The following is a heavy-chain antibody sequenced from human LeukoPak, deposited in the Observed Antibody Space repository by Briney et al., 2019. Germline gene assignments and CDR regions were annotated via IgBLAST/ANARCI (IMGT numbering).Heavy chain of an antibody. CDR1: GGSFSGYY. CDR2: INHSGST. Sequence: SETLSLTCAVYGGSFSGYYWSWIRQPPGKGLEWIGEINHSGSTNYNPSLKSRVTISVGTSKNQFSLKLSSVTAADTAVYYCARGYDSSGYYYYFDYWGQGTLVTVSS. V-gene: IGHV4-34*01. J-gene: IGHJ4*02. CDR3: ARGYDSSGYYYYFDY. D-gene: IGHD3-22*01.